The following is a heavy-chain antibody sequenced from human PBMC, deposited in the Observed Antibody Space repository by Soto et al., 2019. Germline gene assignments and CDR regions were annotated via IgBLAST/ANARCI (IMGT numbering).Heavy chain of an antibody. Sequence: PGESLKISCKASGYSFTTYWIGWVRQMPGKGLEWMGIIYPGDSDTKYSPSLQGQVTISADKSISTAYLQWSSLKASDTAMYYCARIGAQQLVLEDWDPWGQGTLVTVSS. CDR1: GYSFTTYW. J-gene: IGHJ5*02. D-gene: IGHD6-13*01. CDR2: IYPGDSDT. V-gene: IGHV5-51*01. CDR3: ARIGAQQLVLEDWDP.